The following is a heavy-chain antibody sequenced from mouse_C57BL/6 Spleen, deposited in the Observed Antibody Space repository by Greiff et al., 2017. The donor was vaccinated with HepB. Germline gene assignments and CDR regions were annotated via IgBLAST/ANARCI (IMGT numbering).Heavy chain of an antibody. CDR3: ARKTGLGYGFAY. V-gene: IGHV1-53*01. CDR2: INPSNGGT. D-gene: IGHD3-1*01. J-gene: IGHJ3*01. Sequence: QVQLQQSGTELVKPGASVKLSCKASGYTFTSYWMHWVKQRPGQGLEWIGNINPSNGGTNYNEKFKSKATLTVDKSSSTAYMQLSSLTSEDSAVYYCARKTGLGYGFAYWGQGTLVTVSA. CDR1: GYTFTSYW.